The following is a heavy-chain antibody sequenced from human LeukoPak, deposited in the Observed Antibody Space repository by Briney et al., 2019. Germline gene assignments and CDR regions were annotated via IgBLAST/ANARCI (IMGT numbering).Heavy chain of an antibody. Sequence: GGSLRLSCAASGFTFKNYPMSWLRQPPGKGLEWVSGINGGITYYADSVKGRFTISRDNSKNTLYLQMNSLRAEDTAVYYCARDDCTSNNCPAGFDPWGQGTLVSVSS. CDR3: ARDDCTSNNCPAGFDP. J-gene: IGHJ5*02. V-gene: IGHV3-23*01. CDR2: INGGIT. CDR1: GFTFKNYP. D-gene: IGHD1-20*01.